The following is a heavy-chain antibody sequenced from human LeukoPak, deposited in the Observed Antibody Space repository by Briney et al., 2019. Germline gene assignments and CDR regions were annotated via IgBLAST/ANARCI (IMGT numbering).Heavy chain of an antibody. CDR2: INPTGGST. D-gene: IGHD2-2*01. V-gene: IGHV1-46*01. Sequence: GASVKVSCKASGYTFTSYYMHWVRQAPGQGLEWMGLINPTGGSTGYAQKFQGRVTMTRDMSTSTVYMELSSLRSEDTAVYYCARRGYCSSTSCFKYYYYYYMDVWGKGTTVTVSS. CDR1: GYTFTSYY. J-gene: IGHJ6*03. CDR3: ARRGYCSSTSCFKYYYYYYMDV.